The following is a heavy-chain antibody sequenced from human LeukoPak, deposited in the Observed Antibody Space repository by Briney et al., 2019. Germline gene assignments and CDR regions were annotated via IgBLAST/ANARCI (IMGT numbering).Heavy chain of an antibody. Sequence: ASVKVSCKVSGYTLTELSMHWVRQTPGKGLEWMGGFDPEDGETIYAQKFQGRVTMTEDTSTDTAYMELSSLRSEDTAVYYCATGHYYDSSGYYYVGPAFDIWGQGTMVTDSS. D-gene: IGHD3-22*01. CDR2: FDPEDGET. CDR3: ATGHYYDSSGYYYVGPAFDI. V-gene: IGHV1-24*01. J-gene: IGHJ3*02. CDR1: GYTLTELS.